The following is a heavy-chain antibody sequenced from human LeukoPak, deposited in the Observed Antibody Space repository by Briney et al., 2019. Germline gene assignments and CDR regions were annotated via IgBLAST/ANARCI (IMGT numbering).Heavy chain of an antibody. V-gene: IGHV4-38-2*01. CDR1: GYSISSDYF. CDR2: IYHSGNT. Sequence: SETLSLTCGVSGYSISSDYFWGWIRQPPGKGLEWIGSIYHSGNTYYNPSLKSRVTISVDTSKNQFSLKLSSVTAADTAVYYRARRDCSSGCYRIFDYWGQGTLVTVSS. CDR3: ARRDCSSGCYRIFDY. J-gene: IGHJ4*02. D-gene: IGHD2-2*02.